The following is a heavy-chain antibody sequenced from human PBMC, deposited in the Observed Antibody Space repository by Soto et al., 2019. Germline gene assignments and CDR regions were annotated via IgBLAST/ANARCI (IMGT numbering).Heavy chain of an antibody. D-gene: IGHD3-3*01. Sequence: GGSLRLSCAASGFTFSSYSMNWVRQAPGKGLEWVSSVSSSSSYIYYADSVKGRFTISRDNAKNSLYLQMNSLRAEDTAVYYCARGMKIFGVVIKAAGPYYYYMDVWGKGTTVTVSS. V-gene: IGHV3-21*01. CDR1: GFTFSSYS. CDR2: VSSSSSYI. CDR3: ARGMKIFGVVIKAAGPYYYYMDV. J-gene: IGHJ6*03.